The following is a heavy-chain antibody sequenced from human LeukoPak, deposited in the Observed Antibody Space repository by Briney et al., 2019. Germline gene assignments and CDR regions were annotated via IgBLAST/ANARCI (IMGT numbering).Heavy chain of an antibody. Sequence: GGSLRLSCAASGFTFSDYYMSWIRQAPGKGLGWVSYISSSGSTIYYADSVKGRFTISRDNAKNSLYLQMNSLRAEDTAVYYCARAPLEYSSSWFDAFDIWGQGTMVTVSS. CDR1: GFTFSDYY. CDR2: ISSSGSTI. D-gene: IGHD6-13*01. CDR3: ARAPLEYSSSWFDAFDI. J-gene: IGHJ3*02. V-gene: IGHV3-11*01.